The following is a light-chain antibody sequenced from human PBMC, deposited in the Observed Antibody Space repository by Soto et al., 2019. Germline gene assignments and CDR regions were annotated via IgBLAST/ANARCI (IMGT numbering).Light chain of an antibody. V-gene: IGKV3-20*01. CDR1: QSVSSNY. CDR3: QQYISSQST. Sequence: EIELTQSPGTLSLSPGERATLSCRASQSVSSNYLAWYQQKPGQAPRLLIYGASSRATGIPDRFSGSGSGTDFTLTISRLEPEDLAVYYCQQYISSQSTFGQGTKVDIK. CDR2: GAS. J-gene: IGKJ2*01.